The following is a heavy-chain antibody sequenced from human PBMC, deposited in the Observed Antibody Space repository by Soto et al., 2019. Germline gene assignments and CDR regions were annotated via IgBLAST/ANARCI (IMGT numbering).Heavy chain of an antibody. CDR3: ARAGCDGGSCYTLVGLRYGMDV. CDR1: GFTFSSYA. J-gene: IGHJ6*02. CDR2: ISYDGNNK. D-gene: IGHD2-15*01. V-gene: IGHV3-30-3*01. Sequence: QVQLVESGGGVVQPGRSLRLSCAASGFTFSSYAMYWVRQAPGKGLEWVAVISYDGNNKYYADSVKGRFTISRDNSKNTLYRQMNRLRAEDTAVYYCARAGCDGGSCYTLVGLRYGMDVWGQGTTVTVSS.